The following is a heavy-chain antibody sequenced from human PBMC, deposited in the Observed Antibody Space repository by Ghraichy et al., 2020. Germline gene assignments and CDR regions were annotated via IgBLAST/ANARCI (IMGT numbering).Heavy chain of an antibody. D-gene: IGHD6-6*01. V-gene: IGHV3-74*01. Sequence: GGSLRLSCVASGFSFTDYWMHWVRQTPGRGLEWVSHLNTEGTTVNYADSVKGRFTISRDNAKNTVYLQMNSLRAEDTALYYCAKGYSAYSSSSDSWGRGTLVTVSS. CDR2: LNTEGTTV. J-gene: IGHJ4*02. CDR3: AKGYSAYSSSSDS. CDR1: GFSFTDYW.